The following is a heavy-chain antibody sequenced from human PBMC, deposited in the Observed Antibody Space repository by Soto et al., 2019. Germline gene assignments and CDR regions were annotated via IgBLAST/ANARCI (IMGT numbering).Heavy chain of an antibody. CDR1: GGSISSGGYY. Sequence: SETLSLTCTVSGGSISSGGYYWTWIRQHPGKGLEWIGYIYYSGSTYYNPSLKSRVTISVDTSKNQFSLKLSSVTAADTAVYFCARDRGGGDPGIDWFHPWGQGTLVTVSS. CDR2: IYYSGST. V-gene: IGHV4-31*03. D-gene: IGHD2-21*02. J-gene: IGHJ5*02. CDR3: ARDRGGGDPGIDWFHP.